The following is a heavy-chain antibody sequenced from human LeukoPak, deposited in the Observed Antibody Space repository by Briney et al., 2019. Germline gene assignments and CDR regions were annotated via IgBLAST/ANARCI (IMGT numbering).Heavy chain of an antibody. V-gene: IGHV4-34*01. CDR1: GGSFSGYY. Sequence: SETLSLTCAVYGGSFSGYYWSWIRQPPGKGLEWIGEINHSGSTNYNPSLKSRVTISVDTSKNQFSLKLSSVTAADTAVYYCARGGGGLRYYYMDVWGKGTTVTVSS. CDR2: INHSGST. J-gene: IGHJ6*03. D-gene: IGHD3-16*01. CDR3: ARGGGGLRYYYMDV.